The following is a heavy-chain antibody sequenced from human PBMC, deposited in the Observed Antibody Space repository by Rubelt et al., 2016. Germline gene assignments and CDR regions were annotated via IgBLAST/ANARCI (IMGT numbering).Heavy chain of an antibody. J-gene: IGHJ4*02. V-gene: IGHV4-34*01. CDR3: ARFRGAAGVDS. CDR2: INHSGST. CDR1: GGSFSDHY. Sequence: QVLLQQWGAGLLKPSETLSLTCAVYGGSFSDHYWTWIRQPPGKGLEWIGEINHSGSTNYNPSLTSRVTLSVDTSKNQFSVKLISVTAADSALYYCARFRGAAGVDSWGQGTLVTVSS. D-gene: IGHD6-13*01.